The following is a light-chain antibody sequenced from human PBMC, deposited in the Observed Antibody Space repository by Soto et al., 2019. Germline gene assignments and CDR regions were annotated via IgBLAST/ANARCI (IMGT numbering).Light chain of an antibody. CDR2: GNS. CDR1: SSNIGAGYD. J-gene: IGLJ1*01. V-gene: IGLV1-40*01. CDR3: QSYDSSLSGPWV. Sequence: QSVLTQPPSVSGAPGQRVTISCTGSSSNIGAGYDVHWYQQLPGTAPKLLIYGNSNRPSGVPDRFSGSKSGTSASLAITGLQAEDEADYYCQSYDSSLSGPWVFATGTKVTVL.